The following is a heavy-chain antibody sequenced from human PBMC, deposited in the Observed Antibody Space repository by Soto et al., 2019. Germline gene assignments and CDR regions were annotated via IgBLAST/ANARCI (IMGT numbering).Heavy chain of an antibody. CDR3: AGRVGATNYGMDV. J-gene: IGHJ6*02. CDR1: EFTVSSNY. V-gene: IGHV3-53*01. D-gene: IGHD1-26*01. Sequence: LRLSCAASEFTVSSNYMNWVRQAPGKGLECVSTIYSGGSTYYADSMKGRFTISRDNSKNTLYLQMNNLRAEDTAVYYCAGRVGATNYGMDVWGQGTTVTVSS. CDR2: IYSGGST.